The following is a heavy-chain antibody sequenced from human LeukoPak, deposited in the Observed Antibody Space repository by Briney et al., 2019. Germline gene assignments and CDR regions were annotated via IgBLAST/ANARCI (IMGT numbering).Heavy chain of an antibody. D-gene: IGHD2-15*01. J-gene: IGHJ4*02. Sequence: SETLSLTCAVSGGSISSPNWWSWVRQPPGKGLAWIGEIYHSGMTNYKTSLKSRVTISVDESKNQFSLKLSSVTAADTAVYYCARDLVENSRGHDFWGQGILVIVSS. CDR1: GGSISSPNW. CDR2: IYHSGMT. V-gene: IGHV4-4*02. CDR3: ARDLVENSRGHDF.